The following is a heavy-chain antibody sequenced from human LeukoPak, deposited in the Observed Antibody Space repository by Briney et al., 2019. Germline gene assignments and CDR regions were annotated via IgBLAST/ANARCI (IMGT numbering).Heavy chain of an antibody. CDR2: IKQDGSEK. D-gene: IGHD3-3*01. J-gene: IGHJ4*02. Sequence: GGSLRLSCAASGFTFSRSWMTWVRQAPGKGLEWVANIKQDGSEKNYVDSVKGRFTISRDNAKNSLYLQMNSLRAEDTAVYYCAKDLTYETIFGVVGENYFDYWGQGTLVTVSS. CDR1: GFTFSRSW. CDR3: AKDLTYETIFGVVGENYFDY. V-gene: IGHV3-7*05.